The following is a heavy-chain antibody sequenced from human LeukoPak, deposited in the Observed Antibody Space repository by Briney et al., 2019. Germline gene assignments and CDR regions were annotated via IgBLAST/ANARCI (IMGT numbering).Heavy chain of an antibody. CDR3: AKHRSWVELATINSFDS. CDR1: GYIFADYY. CDR2: INPNNGCT. D-gene: IGHD5-24*01. V-gene: IGHV1-2*02. J-gene: IGHJ4*02. Sequence: ASVKVSCKASGYIFADYYMHLVRQAPGQGLEWMGWINPNNGCTNYAQKFQGRVTMTRDTSISTAYMQLSRLTSDDTAMYYCAKHRSWVELATINSFDSWGQGTLVTVSS.